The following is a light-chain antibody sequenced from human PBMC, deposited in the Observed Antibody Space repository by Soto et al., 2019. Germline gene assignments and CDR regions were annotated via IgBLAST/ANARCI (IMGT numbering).Light chain of an antibody. CDR3: CSYAGSSTSHVV. Sequence: QSALTQPASVSGSPGQSITISCTGTSSDVGSYNLVSWYQQHPGKAPKLMIYEGSKRPSGVSNRFSGSKSGNTASLTISGLQAEDEAAYCCCSYAGSSTSHVVFGGGTKLTVL. CDR2: EGS. CDR1: SSDVGSYNL. J-gene: IGLJ2*01. V-gene: IGLV2-23*01.